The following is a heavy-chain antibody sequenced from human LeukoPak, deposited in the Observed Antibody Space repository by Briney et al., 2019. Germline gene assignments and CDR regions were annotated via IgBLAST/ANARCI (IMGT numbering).Heavy chain of an antibody. CDR1: GGSFSGYY. J-gene: IGHJ4*02. CDR2: IYTSGST. D-gene: IGHD6-13*01. CDR3: ARGDSSSWYEGSFDY. V-gene: IGHV4-59*10. Sequence: SETLSLTCAVYGGSFSGYYWSWIRQPAGKGLEWIGRIYTSGSTNYNPSLKSRVTISVDTSKNQFSLKLSSVTAADTAVYYCARGDSSSWYEGSFDYWGQGTLVTVSS.